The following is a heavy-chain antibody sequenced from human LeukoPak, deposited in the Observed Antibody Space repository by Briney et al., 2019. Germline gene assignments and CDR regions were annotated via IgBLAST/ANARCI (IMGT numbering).Heavy chain of an antibody. Sequence: GGSLRLPCAASGFTFSSYAMSWVRQAPGKGLEWVSAISGSGGSTYYADSVKGRFTISRDNSKNTLYLQMNSLRAEDTAVYSCAKDAGPEHDAFDIWGQGTMVTVSS. CDR2: ISGSGGST. D-gene: IGHD1-14*01. V-gene: IGHV3-23*01. CDR3: AKDAGPEHDAFDI. J-gene: IGHJ3*02. CDR1: GFTFSSYA.